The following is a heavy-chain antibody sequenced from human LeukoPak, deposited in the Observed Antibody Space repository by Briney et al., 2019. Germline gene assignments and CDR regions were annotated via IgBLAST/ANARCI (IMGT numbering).Heavy chain of an antibody. J-gene: IGHJ3*02. CDR2: ISYDGSNK. D-gene: IGHD3-22*01. V-gene: IGHV3-30-3*01. CDR3: ARVFGYYDSSGSNDAFDI. CDR1: GFTLSSYA. Sequence: GRSLRLFCAASGFTLSSYAMHWVRQAPGKGLEWVAVISYDGSNKYYADSVKGRFTISRDNSKNTLYLQMNSLRAEDTAVYYCARVFGYYDSSGSNDAFDIWGQGTMVTVSS.